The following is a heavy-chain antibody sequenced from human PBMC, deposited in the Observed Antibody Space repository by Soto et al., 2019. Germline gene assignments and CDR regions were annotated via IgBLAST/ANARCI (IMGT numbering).Heavy chain of an antibody. CDR2: IYYSGST. CDR1: GGSISSYY. V-gene: IGHV4-59*01. CDR3: ARDGPSISYYDSSGWFGP. Sequence: SETLSLTCTVSGGSISSYYWSWIRQPPGKGLEWIGYIYYSGSTNYTPSLKSRVTISVDTSKNQFSLKLSSVTAADTAVYYCARDGPSISYYDSSGWFGPWGQGTLVTVSS. D-gene: IGHD3-22*01. J-gene: IGHJ5*02.